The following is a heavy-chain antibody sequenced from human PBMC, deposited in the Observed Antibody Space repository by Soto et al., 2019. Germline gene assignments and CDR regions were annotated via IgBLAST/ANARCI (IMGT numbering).Heavy chain of an antibody. Sequence: PGGSLRLSCAASGFTFSSYAMSWVRQAPGKGLEWVSAISGSGGSTYYADSVKGRFTISRDNSKNTLYLQMNSLSAEDTAVYYFAKDLYCSGGSCYLYAFDIWGQGTMVTVS. CDR3: AKDLYCSGGSCYLYAFDI. V-gene: IGHV3-23*01. CDR1: GFTFSSYA. J-gene: IGHJ3*02. D-gene: IGHD2-15*01. CDR2: ISGSGGST.